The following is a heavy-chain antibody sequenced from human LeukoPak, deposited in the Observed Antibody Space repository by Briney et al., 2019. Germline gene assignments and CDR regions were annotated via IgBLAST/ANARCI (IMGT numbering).Heavy chain of an antibody. CDR3: ARGGGLVSGTWFDP. CDR1: GYTFTNYE. V-gene: IGHV1-18*01. D-gene: IGHD6-19*01. J-gene: IGHJ5*02. CDR2: INTYNGNT. Sequence: ASVKVSCKASGYTFTNYEINWVRQAPGQGLEWMGWINTYNGNTFYAQEVQGRVSLTTDTSTSTAYLELRSLRSDDTAVYYCARGGGLVSGTWFDPWGQGTLVTVSS.